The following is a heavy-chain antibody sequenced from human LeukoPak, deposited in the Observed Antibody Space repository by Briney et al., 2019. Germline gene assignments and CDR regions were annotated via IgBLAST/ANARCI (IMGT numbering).Heavy chain of an antibody. CDR3: AKWGSWYGDV. J-gene: IGHJ6*02. CDR1: GYSFTSFW. D-gene: IGHD6-13*01. Sequence: GESLKISLKVSGYSFTSFWLGWVRQMPGKGVEWMGIIYPGDSDTRYSPSFQGQVTTSANKSISTAYLQWSSLKAADTAMYYCAKWGSWYGDVWGQGTTVTVSS. V-gene: IGHV5-51*01. CDR2: IYPGDSDT.